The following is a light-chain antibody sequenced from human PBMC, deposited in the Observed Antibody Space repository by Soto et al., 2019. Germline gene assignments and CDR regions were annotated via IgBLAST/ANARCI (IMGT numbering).Light chain of an antibody. CDR1: QSVSSSY. CDR3: QQYGSSPRT. Sequence: EIVLTQSTGTLSLSPGERATLSCRANQSVSSSYLAWYQQKPGQAPRLLIYGASSRATGIPDRFSGSGSGTDFTLTISRLEPEDFAVYYCQQYGSSPRTFGQGTKVDI. J-gene: IGKJ1*01. V-gene: IGKV3-20*01. CDR2: GAS.